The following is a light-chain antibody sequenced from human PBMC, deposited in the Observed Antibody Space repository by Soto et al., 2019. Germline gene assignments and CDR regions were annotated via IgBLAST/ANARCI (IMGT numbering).Light chain of an antibody. CDR1: QSVSSN. CDR3: QQYNNWPPWT. J-gene: IGKJ1*01. CDR2: DAS. V-gene: IGKV3-15*01. Sequence: EIVLTQSPGTLSVSAGESVSLSCRASQSVSSNLAWYQQKPGQTPRLLIYDASTRATGIPARFSGGGSGTEFTLTISSLQSEDFAVYYCQQYNNWPPWTFGQGTRVDIK.